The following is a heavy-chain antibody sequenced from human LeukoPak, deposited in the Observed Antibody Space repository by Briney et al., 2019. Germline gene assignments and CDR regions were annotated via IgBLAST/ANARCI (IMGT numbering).Heavy chain of an antibody. Sequence: GGSLRLSCAASGFTFSSSYMSWVRQAPGKGLEWVSLIYSGGSTYYAASVKGRFTISRDNSKNTLYLQMNSLRPEDTAVYYCAKGYNYAYEYWGQGTLVTVSS. D-gene: IGHD5-18*01. CDR3: AKGYNYAYEY. CDR1: GFTFSSSY. CDR2: IYSGGST. V-gene: IGHV3-53*01. J-gene: IGHJ4*02.